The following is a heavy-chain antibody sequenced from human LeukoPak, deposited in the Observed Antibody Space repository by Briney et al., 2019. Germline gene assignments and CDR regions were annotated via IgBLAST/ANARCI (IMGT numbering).Heavy chain of an antibody. CDR2: TLPANSDT. CDR1: GYSFSNYW. D-gene: IGHD3-9*01. Sequence: GESLKISCKGSGYSFSNYWIGWVRQMRGKGLEWVGITLPANSDTGYSPSFQGQVTMSADRSISTAYLQWSSLKAADTAMYYCARQYYDILTDPNYFDSWGQGTLVTVSS. J-gene: IGHJ4*02. CDR3: ARQYYDILTDPNYFDS. V-gene: IGHV5-51*01.